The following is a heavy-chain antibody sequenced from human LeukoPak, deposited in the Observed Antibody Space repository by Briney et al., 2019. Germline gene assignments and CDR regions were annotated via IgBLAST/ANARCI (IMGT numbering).Heavy chain of an antibody. D-gene: IGHD6-13*01. CDR3: ARVGRYSSSH. Sequence: GGSLRLSCAASGFTVSSNYMSWVRQAPGKGLEWVSYISSSGSTIYYADSVKGRFTISRDNAKNSLYLQMNSLRAEDTAVYYCARVGRYSSSHWGQGTLVTVSS. V-gene: IGHV3-11*04. J-gene: IGHJ4*02. CDR2: ISSSGSTI. CDR1: GFTVSSNY.